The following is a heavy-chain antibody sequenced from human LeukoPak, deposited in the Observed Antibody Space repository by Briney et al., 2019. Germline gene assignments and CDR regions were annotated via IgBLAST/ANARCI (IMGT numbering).Heavy chain of an antibody. CDR2: IYYSGGT. V-gene: IGHV4-59*01. CDR1: GGSISSYY. Sequence: PSETLSLTCTVSGGSISSYYWSSVRQPPGKGLGWIGYIYYSGGTNYNPSLKSRVTISVDTSKNQFSLKLSSVTAADTAVYYCARDPGYSKDYFDYWGQGTLVTVSS. J-gene: IGHJ4*02. CDR3: ARDPGYSKDYFDY. D-gene: IGHD2-15*01.